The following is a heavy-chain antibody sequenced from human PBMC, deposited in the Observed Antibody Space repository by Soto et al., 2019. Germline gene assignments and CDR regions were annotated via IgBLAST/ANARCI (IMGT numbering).Heavy chain of an antibody. V-gene: IGHV1-46*01. Sequence: QVQLVQSGAEVKKPGASVKVSCKASGYTFTSYYIHWVRQAPGQGLEWLGIINPSGGSTSYAQKFQGRVTMTRDTSTSTVYMELSSLRSEDTAVYYCARGSVAGRRFDYWGQGTLVTVSS. CDR2: INPSGGST. D-gene: IGHD6-19*01. J-gene: IGHJ4*02. CDR3: ARGSVAGRRFDY. CDR1: GYTFTSYY.